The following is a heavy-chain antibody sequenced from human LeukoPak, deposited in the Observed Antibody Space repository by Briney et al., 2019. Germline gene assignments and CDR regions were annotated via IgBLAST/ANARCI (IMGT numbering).Heavy chain of an antibody. J-gene: IGHJ3*02. V-gene: IGHV1-3*01. CDR3: ARDTSPREYYYDSSGYSPDAFDI. CDR1: GYTFTSYA. D-gene: IGHD3-22*01. Sequence: ASVKVSCKASGYTFTSYAMHWVRQAPGQRLEWMGWINAGNGNTKYSQKFQGRVTITRDTSASTAYMELSSLRSEDTAVYYCARDTSPREYYYDSSGYSPDAFDIWGQGTMVTVSS. CDR2: INAGNGNT.